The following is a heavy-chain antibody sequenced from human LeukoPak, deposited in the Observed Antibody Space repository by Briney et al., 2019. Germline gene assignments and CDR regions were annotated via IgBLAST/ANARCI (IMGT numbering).Heavy chain of an antibody. V-gene: IGHV4-59*01. D-gene: IGHD1-14*01. Sequence: PSETLSLTCTVSGGSISSYYWSWIRQPPGKGLEWIGYIYYSGSTNYNPSLKSRVTISVDTSKNQFSLKLSSVTAADTAVYYCARGKYNRAFDIWGQGTMVTVSS. CDR3: ARGKYNRAFDI. CDR2: IYYSGST. J-gene: IGHJ3*02. CDR1: GGSISSYY.